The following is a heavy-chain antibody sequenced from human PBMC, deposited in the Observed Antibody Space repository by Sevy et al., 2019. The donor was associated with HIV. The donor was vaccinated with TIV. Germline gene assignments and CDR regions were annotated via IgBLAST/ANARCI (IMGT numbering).Heavy chain of an antibody. CDR3: VKKNSGGWYDL. V-gene: IGHV3-64D*06. CDR1: GFTLSNYV. D-gene: IGHD2-15*01. Sequence: GGSLRLSCSDSGFTLSNYVVHWVRQAPGKGLEYVSEINANGDGRYYADSVRGGFTISRDNSKNTLYLEMGSLRVEDTAVYYCVKKNSGGWYDLWGQGALVTVSS. CDR2: INANGDGR. J-gene: IGHJ5*02.